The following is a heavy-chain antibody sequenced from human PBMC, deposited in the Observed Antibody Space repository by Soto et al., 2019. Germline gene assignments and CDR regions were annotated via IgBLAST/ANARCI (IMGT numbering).Heavy chain of an antibody. J-gene: IGHJ4*02. Sequence: QITLKESGPTLVKPTQTLTLTCTFSGFSLSTRGVGVGWIRQPPGKALEWLALIYWDDDKRYSPSLKSRLTTXTXXSKNQVVLTMTNMDPVDTATYYCPHDSSGYYGLDYWGPGTLVTVSS. CDR2: IYWDDDK. CDR3: PHDSSGYYGLDY. V-gene: IGHV2-5*02. CDR1: GFSLSTRGVG. D-gene: IGHD3-22*01.